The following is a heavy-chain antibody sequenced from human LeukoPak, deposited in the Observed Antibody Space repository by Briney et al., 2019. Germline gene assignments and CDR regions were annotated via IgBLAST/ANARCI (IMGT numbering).Heavy chain of an antibody. J-gene: IGHJ4*02. CDR3: ARDTDDYGDYAYDY. Sequence: GGSLRLSCAASGFTFSSYSMNRVRQAPGKGLEWVSYISSSSSTIYYADSVKGRFTISRDNAKNSLYLQMNSLRAEDTAVYYCARDTDDYGDYAYDYWGQGTLVTVSS. V-gene: IGHV3-48*01. D-gene: IGHD4-17*01. CDR2: ISSSSSTI. CDR1: GFTFSSYS.